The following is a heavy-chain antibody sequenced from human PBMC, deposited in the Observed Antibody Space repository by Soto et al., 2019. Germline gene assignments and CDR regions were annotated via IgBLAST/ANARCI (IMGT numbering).Heavy chain of an antibody. J-gene: IGHJ5*02. V-gene: IGHV1-69*02. CDR3: ARVVSRQWFDP. Sequence: QVQLVQSGAEVKKPGSSVKVSCKASGGTFSSYTISWVRQAPGQGLEWMGRIIPILGIANYAQKFQGRVTITADKPTSTAYMELSSLRSEDTAVYYCARVVSRQWFDPWGQGTLVTVSS. CDR1: GGTFSSYT. D-gene: IGHD2-15*01. CDR2: IIPILGIA.